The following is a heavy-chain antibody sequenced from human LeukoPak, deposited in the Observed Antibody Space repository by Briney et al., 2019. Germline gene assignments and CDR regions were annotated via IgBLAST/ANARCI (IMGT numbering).Heavy chain of an antibody. CDR2: ISGSGGTT. D-gene: IGHD5-18*01. J-gene: IGHJ4*02. V-gene: IGHV3-23*01. CDR1: GFTFSTYA. CDR3: AKKGGYGYSYGY. Sequence: GGSLRLSCAASGFTFSTYAMSWVRQAPGKGLEWVSAISGSGGTTYYADSVKGRFTISRDNSKNTLSLQMNSLRAEDTAVYYCAKKGGYGYSYGYWGQGTLVTVSS.